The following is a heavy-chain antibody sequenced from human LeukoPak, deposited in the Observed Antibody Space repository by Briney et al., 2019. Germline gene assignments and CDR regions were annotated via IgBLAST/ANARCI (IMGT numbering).Heavy chain of an antibody. V-gene: IGHV3-30*18. CDR1: RFTFSSYG. CDR3: TKDGGSGWPQGYFDY. CDR2: ISYDGNNK. D-gene: IGHD6-19*01. J-gene: IGHJ4*02. Sequence: GRSLRLSCAASRFTFSSYGIHWVRQAPGKGLEWVAVISYDGNNKYYADSVKGRFTIPRDNSKNTLYLQMNSLRAEDTAVYYCTKDGGSGWPQGYFDYWGQGTLVTVSS.